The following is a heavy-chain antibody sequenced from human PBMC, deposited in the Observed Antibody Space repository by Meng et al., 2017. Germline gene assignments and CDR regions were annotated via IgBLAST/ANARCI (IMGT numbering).Heavy chain of an antibody. CDR1: GFTFSSYD. D-gene: IGHD2-15*01. CDR2: IGTAGDT. J-gene: IGHJ4*02. Sequence: VQLVESGGGVVQPWRSLSLCCAASGFTFSSYDMHWVRQATGKGLEWVSAIGTAGDTYYPGSVKGRFTISRENAKNSLYLQMNSLRAGDTAVYYCARAHGYGVYDYWGQGPLVTVSS. V-gene: IGHV3-13*01. CDR3: ARAHGYGVYDY.